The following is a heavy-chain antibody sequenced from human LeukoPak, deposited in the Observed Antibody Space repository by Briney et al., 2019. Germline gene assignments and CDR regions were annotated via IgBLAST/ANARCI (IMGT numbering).Heavy chain of an antibody. D-gene: IGHD6-13*01. CDR3: ARAGIAAAGGYNWFDP. Sequence: ASVKVSCKASGYTFTSYYMHWVRQAPGQGLEWMGWINPNSGGTNYAQKFQGRVTMTRDTSISTAYMELSRLRSDDTAVYYCARAGIAAAGGYNWFDPWGQGTLVTVSS. V-gene: IGHV1-2*02. CDR2: INPNSGGT. J-gene: IGHJ5*02. CDR1: GYTFTSYY.